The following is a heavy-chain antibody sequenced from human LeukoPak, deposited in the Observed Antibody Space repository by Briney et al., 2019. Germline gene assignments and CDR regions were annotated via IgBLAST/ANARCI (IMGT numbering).Heavy chain of an antibody. V-gene: IGHV3-48*04. CDR3: VKEQPGALNS. D-gene: IGHD1-14*01. CDR1: GFTFSTYS. Sequence: GGSLRLSCVGSGFTFSTYSMNWVRQAPGKGLEWVSYISSSSSGIYCADSVKGRFTISRDNAKSSVFLQMNSLRAEDTAVYYCVKEQPGALNSWGQGTLVTVSS. J-gene: IGHJ4*02. CDR2: ISSSSSGI.